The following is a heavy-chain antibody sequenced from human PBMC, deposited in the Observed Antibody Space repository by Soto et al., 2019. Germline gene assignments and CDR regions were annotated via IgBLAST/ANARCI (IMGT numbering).Heavy chain of an antibody. Sequence: SETLSLTCTVSVASISSGGYYWSWIRQHPGEGLEWIGYIYYSGSTSYNPSLKSRVTISVDTSKNQFSLKLTSVTAADTAVYYCARESKYDTSGYPPWFAPWGQGTLVTVSS. V-gene: IGHV4-31*03. CDR3: ARESKYDTSGYPPWFAP. J-gene: IGHJ5*02. D-gene: IGHD3-22*01. CDR2: IYYSGST. CDR1: VASISSGGYY.